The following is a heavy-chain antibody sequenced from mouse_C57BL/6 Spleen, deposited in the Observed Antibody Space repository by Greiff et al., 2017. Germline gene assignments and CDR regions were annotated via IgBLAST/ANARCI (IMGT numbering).Heavy chain of an antibody. J-gene: IGHJ2*01. CDR2: INPGSGGT. CDR3: ARGDY. CDR1: GYAFTNYL. V-gene: IGHV1-54*01. Sequence: VKLTESGAELVRPGTSVKVSCKASGYAFTNYLIEWVKQRPGQGLEWIGMINPGSGGTNYNEKFKGKATLTADKSSSTAYMQLSSLTSEDSAVYFCARGDYWGQGTTLTVSS.